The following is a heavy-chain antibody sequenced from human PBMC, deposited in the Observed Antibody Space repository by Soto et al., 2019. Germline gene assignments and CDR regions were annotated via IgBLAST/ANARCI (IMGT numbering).Heavy chain of an antibody. Sequence: ASVKVSCKVSGYTLTELSMHWVRQAPGKGLEWMGGFDPEDGETIYAQKFQGRVTMTEDTSTDTAYMELSSLRSEDTAVYSCATANGYSSSWYAFDIWGQGTMVTVSS. CDR1: GYTLTELS. V-gene: IGHV1-24*01. CDR2: FDPEDGET. D-gene: IGHD6-13*01. J-gene: IGHJ3*02. CDR3: ATANGYSSSWYAFDI.